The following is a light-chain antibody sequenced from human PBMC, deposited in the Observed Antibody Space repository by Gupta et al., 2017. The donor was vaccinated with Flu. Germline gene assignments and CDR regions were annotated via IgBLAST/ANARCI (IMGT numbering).Light chain of an antibody. Sequence: EIVMTQSPATLSVSPGERATLSCRASQSVSSNLAWYQQKPGQAPRLLIYGASTRATGIPARFSGSGSGTEFTLIISSLQSEDFAVYYCQQDNIWPQTFGQGTKVEIK. CDR2: GAS. V-gene: IGKV3-15*01. J-gene: IGKJ1*01. CDR3: QQDNIWPQT. CDR1: QSVSSN.